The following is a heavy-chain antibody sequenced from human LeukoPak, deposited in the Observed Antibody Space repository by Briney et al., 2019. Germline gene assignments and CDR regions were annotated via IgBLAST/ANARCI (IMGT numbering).Heavy chain of an antibody. CDR2: IYPGDSDT. D-gene: IGHD6-19*01. CDR1: GFSFTTYW. J-gene: IGHJ4*02. V-gene: IGHV5-51*01. CDR3: ARLLEGVAGTWGY. Sequence: GESLKISCKGSGFSFTTYWIAWVRQLSGKGLEWMGAIYPGDSDTRYSPSFQGQVTISVDKSISTAYLQWSSLKASDTAMYYCARLLEGVAGTWGYWGQGTLVTVS.